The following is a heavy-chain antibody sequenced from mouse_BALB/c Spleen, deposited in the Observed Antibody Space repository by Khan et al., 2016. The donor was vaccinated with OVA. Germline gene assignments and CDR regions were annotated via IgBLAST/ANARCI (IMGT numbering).Heavy chain of an antibody. CDR1: GYTFTNYG. D-gene: IGHD2-14*01. CDR2: INTYTGEP. J-gene: IGHJ4*01. CDR3: ARVGYSETMDY. V-gene: IGHV9-3-1*01. Sequence: QIQLVQSGPELKKPGETVKISCKASGYTFTNYGMHWVKQAPGKGLKWMGFINTYTGEPTYADDFKGRFAFSLETSASTAYLLINNLKNEDTSTFLHARVGYSETMDYWGQGTSVPVSS.